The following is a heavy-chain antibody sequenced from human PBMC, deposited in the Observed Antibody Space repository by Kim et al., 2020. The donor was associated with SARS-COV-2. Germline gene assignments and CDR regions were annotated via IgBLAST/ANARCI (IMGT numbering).Heavy chain of an antibody. J-gene: IGHJ6*02. CDR3: ARGNGMDV. Sequence: DGSRTIYAESVKGRFTISRDNAKNTLDLQMNSLRAEDTAVYYCARGNGMDVWGQGTTVTVSS. V-gene: IGHV3-74*01. CDR2: DGSRT.